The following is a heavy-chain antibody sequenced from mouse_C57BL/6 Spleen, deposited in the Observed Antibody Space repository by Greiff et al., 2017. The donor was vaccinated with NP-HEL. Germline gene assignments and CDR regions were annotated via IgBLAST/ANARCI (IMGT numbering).Heavy chain of an antibody. CDR3: ARSYDYDGYAMDY. D-gene: IGHD2-4*01. CDR1: GYTFTSYW. V-gene: IGHV1-50*01. J-gene: IGHJ4*01. CDR2: IDPSDSYT. Sequence: QVQLQQPGAELVKPGASVKLSCKASGYTFTSYWMQWVKQRPGQGLEWIGEIDPSDSYTNYNQKFKGKATLTVDTSSSTAYMQLSSLTSEDSAVDYCARSYDYDGYAMDYWGQGTSVTVSS.